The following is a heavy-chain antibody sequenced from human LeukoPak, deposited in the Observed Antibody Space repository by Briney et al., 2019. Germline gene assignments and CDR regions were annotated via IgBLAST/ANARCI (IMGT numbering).Heavy chain of an antibody. CDR2: ISWNSGSI. CDR3: AKDWAEEPTEYFDY. Sequence: GGSLRLSCAASGFTFDGYAMHWVRQAPGKGLEWVSGISWNSGSIGYADSVKGRFTISRDNAKNSLYLQMNSLRAEDMALYYCAKDWAEEPTEYFDYWGQGTLVTVSS. D-gene: IGHD1-26*01. J-gene: IGHJ4*02. V-gene: IGHV3-9*03. CDR1: GFTFDGYA.